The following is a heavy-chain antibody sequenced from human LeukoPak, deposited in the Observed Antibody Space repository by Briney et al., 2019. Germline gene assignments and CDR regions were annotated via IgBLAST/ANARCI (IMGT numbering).Heavy chain of an antibody. Sequence: SETLSLTCAVSGGSISSDGYSWSWIRQPPGKGLEWIGYMYHSGSTYYNPSLKSRVTISVDRSRDQFSLKLSSMTAADTAVYYCARGLGSLENNWFDPWGQGTLVTVSS. CDR3: ARGLGSLENNWFDP. CDR1: GGSISSDGYS. CDR2: MYHSGST. D-gene: IGHD6-19*01. J-gene: IGHJ5*02. V-gene: IGHV4-30-2*01.